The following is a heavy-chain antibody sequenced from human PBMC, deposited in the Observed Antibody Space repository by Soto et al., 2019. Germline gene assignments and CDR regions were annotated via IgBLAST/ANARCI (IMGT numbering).Heavy chain of an antibody. CDR2: ISYDGSNK. CDR3: ARATSGWYKDAFDI. CDR1: GFTFSSYA. Sequence: QVQLVESGGGVVQPGRSLRVSCAASGFTFSSYAMHWVRQATGKGLEWVAVISYDGSNKYYADSVKGRFTISRDNSKNTLYPQMNSLRAEDTAVYYCARATSGWYKDAFDIWGQGTMVTVSS. V-gene: IGHV3-30-3*01. D-gene: IGHD6-19*01. J-gene: IGHJ3*02.